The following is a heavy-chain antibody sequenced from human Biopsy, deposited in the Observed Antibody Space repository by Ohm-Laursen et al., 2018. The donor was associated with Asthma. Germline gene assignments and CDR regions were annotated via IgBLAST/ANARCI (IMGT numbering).Heavy chain of an antibody. V-gene: IGHV3-30-3*01. CDR1: GFTFSSYA. Sequence: SLRLSCAASGFTFSSYAMHWVRQAPGKGLEWVAVISYDGSNKYYADSVKGRFTISRDNSKNTLYLQMNSPRGDDTAVYYCARDMNRDGWYFDYWGQATLVTFAS. J-gene: IGHJ4*02. D-gene: IGHD5-24*01. CDR3: ARDMNRDGWYFDY. CDR2: ISYDGSNK.